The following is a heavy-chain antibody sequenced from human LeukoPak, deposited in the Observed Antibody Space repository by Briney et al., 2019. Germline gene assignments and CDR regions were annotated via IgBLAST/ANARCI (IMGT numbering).Heavy chain of an antibody. J-gene: IGHJ4*02. V-gene: IGHV4-30-4*08. CDR1: GASINNVDFY. D-gene: IGHD3-16*01. Sequence: PSETLSLTCTVSGASINNVDFYWTWIRQAPGKGLEWIGYIYNSGSTHFNPSLKSRVTISVDTSKNQFSLKLSSVTAADTAVYYCARDEEDDYVWGSHGAFDIWGQGTLVTVSS. CDR2: IYNSGST. CDR3: ARDEEDDYVWGSHGAFDI.